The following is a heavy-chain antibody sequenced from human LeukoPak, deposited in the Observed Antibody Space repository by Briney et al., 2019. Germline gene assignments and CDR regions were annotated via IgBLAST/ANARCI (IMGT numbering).Heavy chain of an antibody. CDR1: GYTFTSYA. CDR3: ARDNGGTAMAYYYYYYMDV. CDR2: ISADNGNT. Sequence: ASVKVSCKASGYTFTSYAISWVRQAPGQGLEWMGWISADNGNTDYAQRFQGRVTMTTDTSTSTAYMELRSLRSEDTAVYYCARDNGGTAMAYYYYYYMDVWGKGTTVTISS. V-gene: IGHV1-18*01. D-gene: IGHD5-18*01. J-gene: IGHJ6*03.